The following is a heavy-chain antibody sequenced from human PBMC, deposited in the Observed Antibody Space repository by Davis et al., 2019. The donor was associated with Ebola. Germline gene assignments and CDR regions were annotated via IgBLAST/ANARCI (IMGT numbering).Heavy chain of an antibody. V-gene: IGHV1-18*01. CDR2: INAYNGNT. D-gene: IGHD2-2*01. CDR1: GYSFKNYA. CDR3: ARPFGQHCTSSGCYVSNWFDP. Sequence: ASVKVSCKASGYSFKNYAISWVRQAPGQGLEWMGWINAYNGNTNYAQNLQGRVTMTTDTSTSTAYMELRSLRSDDPAVYYCARPFGQHCTSSGCYVSNWFDPWGQGTLVTVSS. J-gene: IGHJ5*02.